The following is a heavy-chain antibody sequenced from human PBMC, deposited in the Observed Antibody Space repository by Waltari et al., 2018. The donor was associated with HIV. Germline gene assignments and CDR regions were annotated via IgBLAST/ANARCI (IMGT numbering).Heavy chain of an antibody. CDR2: ISYSGTA. CDR1: GGSVTSSTYY. D-gene: IGHD4-17*01. Sequence: QLQLQESGPGLVKPSETLSLTCTVSGGSVTSSTYYWGWIRQAPGRGLEWIGAISYSGTAYYHPSLESRVTISLDTAKNQFSLKLQSVTAAYTAVYYCAVAPNGDFSWLDPWGQGTLVTGSS. V-gene: IGHV4-39*07. J-gene: IGHJ5*02. CDR3: AVAPNGDFSWLDP.